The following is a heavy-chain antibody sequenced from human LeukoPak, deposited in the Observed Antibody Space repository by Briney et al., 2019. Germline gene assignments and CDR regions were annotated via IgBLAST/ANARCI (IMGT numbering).Heavy chain of an antibody. V-gene: IGHV1-2*02. J-gene: IGHJ4*02. CDR1: GYTFSGYY. D-gene: IGHD3-10*01. CDR3: ATRGDYSSGSYFHPFYFDS. Sequence: SVKVPCMASGYTFSGYYMQWVLQAPGPELVSIGSINPQTGDTNYVENSQGRVTMTWDTSISTASMELTRLTSDDTAVYYCATRGDYSSGSYFHPFYFDSWGQGTLVTVSS. CDR2: INPQTGDT.